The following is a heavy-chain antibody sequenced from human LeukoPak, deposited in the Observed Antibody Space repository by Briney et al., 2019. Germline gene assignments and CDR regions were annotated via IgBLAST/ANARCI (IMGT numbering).Heavy chain of an antibody. CDR2: IIPIFGTA. V-gene: IGHV1-69*13. J-gene: IGHJ6*02. Sequence: SVTVSCKASGGTFSSYAISWVRQAPGQGLEWMGGIIPIFGTANYARKFQGRVTITADESTSTAYMELSSLRSEDTAVYYCARAYCSSTSCYKPYYYYYGMDVWGQGTTVTVSS. CDR1: GGTFSSYA. D-gene: IGHD2-2*02. CDR3: ARAYCSSTSCYKPYYYYYGMDV.